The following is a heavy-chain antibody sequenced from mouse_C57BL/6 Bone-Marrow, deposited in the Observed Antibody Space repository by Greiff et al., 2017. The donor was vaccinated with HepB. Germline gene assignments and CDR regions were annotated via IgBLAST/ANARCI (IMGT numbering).Heavy chain of an antibody. V-gene: IGHV7-1*01. CDR3: ARGEDWYFDV. Sequence: EVQVVESGGGLVQSGRSLRLSCATSGFTFSDFYMEWVRHAPGKGLEWIAASRNKANDYTTEYSASVKGRFIVSRDTSQSILYLQMNALRAEDTAIYYCARGEDWYFDVWGTGTTVTVSS. J-gene: IGHJ1*03. CDR2: SRNKANDYTT. CDR1: GFTFSDFY.